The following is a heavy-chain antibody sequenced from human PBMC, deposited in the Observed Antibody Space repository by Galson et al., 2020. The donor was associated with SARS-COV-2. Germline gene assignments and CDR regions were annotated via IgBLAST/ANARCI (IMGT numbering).Heavy chain of an antibody. CDR3: ARYQDSSGGPFAY. CDR2: IFYSGTT. Sequence: SETLSLTCTVSGGSISSYYWAWIRQPPGKGLEWIGYIFYSGTTNYNPSLTSRVTISVDTSKNQFSLKLSSVTAADTAVYYCARYQDSSGGPFAYWGQGSLVTVSS. CDR1: GGSISSYY. V-gene: IGHV4-59*01. D-gene: IGHD3-22*01. J-gene: IGHJ4*02.